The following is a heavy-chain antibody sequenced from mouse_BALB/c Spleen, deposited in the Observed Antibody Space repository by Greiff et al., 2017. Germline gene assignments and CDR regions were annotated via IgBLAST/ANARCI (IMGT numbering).Heavy chain of an antibody. J-gene: IGHJ3*01. Sequence: QVQLQQSGAELVRPGASVKLSCKASGYTFTSYWMNWVKQRPEQGLEWIGRIDPYDSETHYNQKFKDKAILTVDKSSSTAYMQLSSLTSEDSAVYYCARSGGLTGTERFAYWGQGTLVTVSA. D-gene: IGHD4-1*01. V-gene: IGHV1-52*01. CDR2: IDPYDSET. CDR1: GYTFTSYW. CDR3: ARSGGLTGTERFAY.